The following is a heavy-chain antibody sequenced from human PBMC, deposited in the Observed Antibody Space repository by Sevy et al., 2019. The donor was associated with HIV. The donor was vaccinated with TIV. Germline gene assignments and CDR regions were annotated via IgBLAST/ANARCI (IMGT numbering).Heavy chain of an antibody. CDR3: ARLPTGLQSFNYLLSTYFDS. J-gene: IGHJ4*02. V-gene: IGHV3-7*01. CDR1: GFDFNNHW. Sequence: GGSLRLSCAASGFDFNNHWMSWVRQAPEKGLEWVANIKQDGSGTYYVDSLEGRFTISRDNAKNSLSLQMNNLRAEDTAVYYCARLPTGLQSFNYLLSTYFDSWGQGTLVTVSS. CDR2: IKQDGSGT. D-gene: IGHD3-9*01.